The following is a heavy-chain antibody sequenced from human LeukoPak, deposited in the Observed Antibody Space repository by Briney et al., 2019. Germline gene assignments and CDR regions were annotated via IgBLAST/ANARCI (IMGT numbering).Heavy chain of an antibody. CDR2: ISYDGSNK. Sequence: HAGGSLRLSCAASGFTFSSYGMHWVRQAPGKGLEWVAVISYDGSNKYYADSVKGRFTISRDNSKNTLYLQMNSLRAEDTAVYYCARDISHDAFDIWGQGTMVTVSS. J-gene: IGHJ3*02. CDR3: ARDISHDAFDI. CDR1: GFTFSSYG. V-gene: IGHV3-30*19.